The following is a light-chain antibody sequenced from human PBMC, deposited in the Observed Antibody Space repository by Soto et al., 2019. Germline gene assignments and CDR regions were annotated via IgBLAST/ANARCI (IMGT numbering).Light chain of an antibody. CDR3: SSYATNRDVL. V-gene: IGLV2-14*03. Sequence: QSALTQPASVSGSTGQSITISCTGSSSDIGLYNFVSWYQHHPGKAPKLIIYDVSDRPSGVSNRFSGSKSGNTASLTISGLQAEDEADYYCSSYATNRDVLFGGGTKLTVL. J-gene: IGLJ2*01. CDR1: SSDIGLYNF. CDR2: DVS.